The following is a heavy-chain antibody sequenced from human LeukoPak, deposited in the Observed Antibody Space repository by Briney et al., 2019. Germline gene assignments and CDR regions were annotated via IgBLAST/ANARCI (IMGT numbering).Heavy chain of an antibody. D-gene: IGHD3-10*02. V-gene: IGHV3-30*04. CDR2: ISYDGSNK. J-gene: IGHJ6*04. Sequence: GGSLRLSCAASGFSFSSYAMHWVRQAPGKGLEWVAIISYDGSNKYYADSVKGRFTISRDNSKNTLYLQMNSLRAEDTAVYYCAELGITMIGGVWGKGTTVTISS. CDR3: AELGITMIGGV. CDR1: GFSFSSYA.